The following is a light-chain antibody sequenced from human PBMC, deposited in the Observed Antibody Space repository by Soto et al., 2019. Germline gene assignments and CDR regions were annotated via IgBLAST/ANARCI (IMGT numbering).Light chain of an antibody. CDR3: TSYTPGGAFVV. CDR2: EVT. CDR1: SSDVGTYNL. J-gene: IGLJ2*01. Sequence: QSALTQPASVSGSPGQSITISCTGTSSDVGTYNLVSWYQHHPGTAPKLLIFEVTKRPSGVSNRFSGSKSGNTASLTVSGLQTADEANYYCTSYTPGGAFVVFGGGTKLTVL. V-gene: IGLV2-23*02.